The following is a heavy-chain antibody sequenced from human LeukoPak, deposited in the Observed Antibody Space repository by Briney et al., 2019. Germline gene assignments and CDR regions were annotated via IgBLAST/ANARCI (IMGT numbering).Heavy chain of an antibody. CDR2: ISSSGSTI. CDR3: ARVSDGSGSYYTNLYPNFDY. D-gene: IGHD3-10*01. J-gene: IGHJ4*02. CDR1: GFTFSDYY. Sequence: GGSLRLSCAASGFTFSDYYMSWIRQAPGKGLAWVSYISSSGSTIYYADSVKGRFTISRDNAKNSLYLQMNSLRAEDTAVYYCARVSDGSGSYYTNLYPNFDYWGQGTLVTVSS. V-gene: IGHV3-11*01.